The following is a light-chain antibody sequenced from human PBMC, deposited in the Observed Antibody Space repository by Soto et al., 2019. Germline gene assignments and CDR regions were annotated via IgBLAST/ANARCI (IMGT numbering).Light chain of an antibody. CDR2: GAS. CDR3: QQYGISPVT. J-gene: IGKJ5*01. CDR1: HSVNSNY. Sequence: EIVLTQSPGTLSLSPGETGTLSCRASHSVNSNYLAWYQQKLGQPPRVLIYGASRRAAGIPEWFSGSGSGTAFTLTISRLEPEDSAVYYCQQYGISPVTFGQGTRLEIQ. V-gene: IGKV3-20*01.